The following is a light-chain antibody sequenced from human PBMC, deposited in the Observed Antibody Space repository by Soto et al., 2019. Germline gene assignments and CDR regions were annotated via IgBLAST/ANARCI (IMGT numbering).Light chain of an antibody. Sequence: VLTQTPLTSSVNPGLPSSFSCGSSEVLVHSDGVTYLSWLHQRPGQPPRXLIYQISKRFSGVPDRFTGSGAGTNFTLNISRVEVEDVGTFFCMQSSQLRTFGQGTKVDIK. CDR3: MQSSQLRT. J-gene: IGKJ1*01. CDR2: QIS. CDR1: EVLVHSDGVTY. V-gene: IGKV2-24*01.